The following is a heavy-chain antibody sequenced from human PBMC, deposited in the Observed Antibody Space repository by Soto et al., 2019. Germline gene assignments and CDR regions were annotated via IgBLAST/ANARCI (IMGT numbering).Heavy chain of an antibody. V-gene: IGHV1-2*02. CDR2: INPSTGAT. CDR3: AIGTVTPLRTGYYLDF. Sequence: RASVKVSCKASGYTFTGYFMHWVRQAPGQGLEWMGWINPSTGATNYAEKFQARVTITRVATTTDTSISTGYMEMNRLRSDDTAVYYCAIGTVTPLRTGYYLDFWGQGTLVTVSS. J-gene: IGHJ4*02. D-gene: IGHD3-9*01. CDR1: GYTFTGYF.